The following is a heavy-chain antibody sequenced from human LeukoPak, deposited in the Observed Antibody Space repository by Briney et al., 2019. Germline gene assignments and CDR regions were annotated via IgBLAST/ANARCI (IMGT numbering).Heavy chain of an antibody. D-gene: IGHD3-22*01. CDR1: GYSITSTYW. V-gene: IGHV4-38-2*01. CDR2: LHHSGST. Sequence: SETLSLTCAVSGYSITSTYWWGWIRQPPGRGLEWIGSLHHSGSTSYSPSLKSRVTISVDTSKNQFSLRLSSVTAADTAVYYCARVGGDDSTGHYSVDYWGQGTLVTVSS. J-gene: IGHJ4*02. CDR3: ARVGGDDSTGHYSVDY.